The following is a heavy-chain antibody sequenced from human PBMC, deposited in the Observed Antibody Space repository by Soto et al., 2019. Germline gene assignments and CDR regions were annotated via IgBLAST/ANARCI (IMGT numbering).Heavy chain of an antibody. CDR3: ATRGVGYSYGYIDYYDGMDI. D-gene: IGHD5-18*01. J-gene: IGHJ6*02. CDR1: GGSISSNIYY. V-gene: IGHV4-39*01. Sequence: SETLSLTCTVSGGSISSNIYYWGWIRQPPGKGLEWIGNIHYSGSTYYNPSLKSRVTISVDTSKNQFSLKLSSVTAADTAVYYCATRGVGYSYGYIDYYDGMDIWGQGT. CDR2: IHYSGST.